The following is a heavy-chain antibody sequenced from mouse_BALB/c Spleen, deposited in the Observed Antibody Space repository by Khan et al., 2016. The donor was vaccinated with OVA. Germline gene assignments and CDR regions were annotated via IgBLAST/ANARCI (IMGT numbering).Heavy chain of an antibody. V-gene: IGHV5-4*02. CDR3: ARGYYGDPFAD. J-gene: IGHJ3*01. Sequence: EVELVESGGGLVKPGGSLKLSCAASGFTFSDYYMYWIRQTPEKRLEWVATISDGGSYNYYPDSVKGRFTISRDDAKNHLYLQMSSLKSEDTAMYYCARGYYGDPFADWGQGTLVTVSA. CDR2: ISDGGSYN. D-gene: IGHD2-13*01. CDR1: GFTFSDYY.